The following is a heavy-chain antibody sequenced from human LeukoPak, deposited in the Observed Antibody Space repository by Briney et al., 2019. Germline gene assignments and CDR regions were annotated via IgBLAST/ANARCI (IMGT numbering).Heavy chain of an antibody. V-gene: IGHV3-30*18. D-gene: IGHD3-16*01. CDR3: AKDLGGIYYYDF. CDR2: ISYDGSNK. CDR1: GFTFNNYW. J-gene: IGHJ4*02. Sequence: GGSLRLSCAASGFTFNNYWMTWVRQAPGKGLEWVAVISYDGSNKHYVDSVKGRFTISRDNSKNTLYLQMNSLRTEDTAVYYCAKDLGGIYYYDFWGQGTLVTVSS.